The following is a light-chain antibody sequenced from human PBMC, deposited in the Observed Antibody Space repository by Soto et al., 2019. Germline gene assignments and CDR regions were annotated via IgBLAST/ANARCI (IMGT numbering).Light chain of an antibody. CDR1: QSVSSY. CDR2: DAS. V-gene: IGKV3-11*01. J-gene: IGKJ4*01. CDR3: QQRSNWQGAT. Sequence: EIVVTQSPATLSLSPGERATLSCRASQSVSSYLAWYQQKPGQSPRLLIYDASNTATGIPARFSGSGSGTDFTITISSLEPEDFAVYYCQQRSNWQGATFGGGTKVEIK.